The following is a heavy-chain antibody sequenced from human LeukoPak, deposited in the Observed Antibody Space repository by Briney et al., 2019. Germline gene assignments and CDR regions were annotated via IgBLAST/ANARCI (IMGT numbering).Heavy chain of an antibody. CDR2: IYYSGTT. CDR3: ARRGEGIQPDY. V-gene: IGHV4-39*01. J-gene: IGHJ4*02. D-gene: IGHD5-18*01. CDR1: GGSISSSSHY. Sequence: PSEPLSLTCTVSGGSISSSSHYWGWIRQPPGKGLEWIGSIYYSGTTYYNPSLKSRVTISVDTSKNQFSLKVSSVTAADTAVYYCARRGEGIQPDYWGQGTLVTVSS.